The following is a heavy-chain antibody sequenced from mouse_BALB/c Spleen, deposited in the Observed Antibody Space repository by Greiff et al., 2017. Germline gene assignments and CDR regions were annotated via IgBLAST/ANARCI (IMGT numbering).Heavy chain of an antibody. CDR2: INPGSGGT. D-gene: IGHD2-3*01. V-gene: IGHV1-54*03. Sequence: VQLQQSGAELVRPGTSVKVSCKASGYAFTNYLIEWVKQRPGQGLEWIGVINPGSGGTNYNEKFKGKATLTADKSSSTAYMQLSSLTSDDSAVYFCARHYDGYSYFDYWGQGTTLTVSS. J-gene: IGHJ2*01. CDR1: GYAFTNYL. CDR3: ARHYDGYSYFDY.